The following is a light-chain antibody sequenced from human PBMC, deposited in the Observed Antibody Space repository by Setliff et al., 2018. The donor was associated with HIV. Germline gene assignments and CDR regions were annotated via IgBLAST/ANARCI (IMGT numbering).Light chain of an antibody. CDR3: SSRIVSSALHV. CDR1: SSNVGGYNY. J-gene: IGLJ1*01. CDR2: DVK. Sequence: QSALAQPRSVSGSPGQSVSISCNGTSSNVGGYNYVSWYQQHPGKAPKLVIYDVKDRPSGVSNRFSGSKSGNTASLTISGLQAEDEADYYCSSRIVSSALHVVGTGTKVTVL. V-gene: IGLV2-14*03.